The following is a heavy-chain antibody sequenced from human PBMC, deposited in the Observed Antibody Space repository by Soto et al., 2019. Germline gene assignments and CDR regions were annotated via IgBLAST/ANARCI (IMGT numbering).Heavy chain of an antibody. J-gene: IGHJ4*02. D-gene: IGHD2-8*01. Sequence: GGSLGLSCAASGFTFSSYAMTWVRQAPGKGQEWVSVISGSGTNTYYAGSVKGRVTISRDNSNNTLWLQMDRLRAEDTAIYYCAKGGTNDYSPLDFCGQGTPVTVSS. CDR2: ISGSGTNT. CDR3: AKGGTNDYSPLDF. V-gene: IGHV3-23*01. CDR1: GFTFSSYA.